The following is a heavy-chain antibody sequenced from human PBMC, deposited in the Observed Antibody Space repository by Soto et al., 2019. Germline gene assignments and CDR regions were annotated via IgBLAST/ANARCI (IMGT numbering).Heavy chain of an antibody. CDR1: GGTFSSYT. V-gene: IGHV1-69*02. D-gene: IGHD1-26*01. Sequence: QVQLVQSGAEVKKPGSSVKVSCKASGGTFSSYTISWVRQAPGQGLEWMGRIIPILGIANYAQKFQGRVTITADKSTSTADMELSSLRSEDTAVYYCARSSWELPNYFDYWGQGTLVTVSS. CDR2: IIPILGIA. CDR3: ARSSWELPNYFDY. J-gene: IGHJ4*02.